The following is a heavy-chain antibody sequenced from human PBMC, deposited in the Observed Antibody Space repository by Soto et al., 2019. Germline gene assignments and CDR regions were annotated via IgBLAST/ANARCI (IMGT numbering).Heavy chain of an antibody. Sequence: EVHLSESGGGLVEPGGSLRLSCAASGFTFSDYGMVWVRQAPGKGLEWVSGVSGSGDSATGDRTYYADSVKGRFTISRDHSKNTLYLQRNSLRAEDTAVYYCAKDEKGVIADYFDCWGQGTLVTVSS. D-gene: IGHD3-10*01. V-gene: IGHV3-23*01. CDR3: AKDEKGVIADYFDC. CDR2: VSGSGDSATGDRT. CDR1: GFTFSDYG. J-gene: IGHJ4*02.